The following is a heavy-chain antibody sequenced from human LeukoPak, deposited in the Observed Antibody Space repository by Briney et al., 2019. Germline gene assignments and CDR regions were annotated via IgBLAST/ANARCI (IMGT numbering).Heavy chain of an antibody. V-gene: IGHV3-30-3*01. D-gene: IGHD3-3*01. CDR1: GFTFSSYA. J-gene: IGHJ6*02. CDR3: ARSERKRFLEWSLDYYYGMDV. CDR2: ISYDGSNK. Sequence: PGRSLRLSCAASGFTFSSYAMHWVRQAPGKGLEWVAVISYDGSNKYYADSVKGRFTISRDNTKNTLYLQMNSLRAEDTAVYYCARSERKRFLEWSLDYYYGMDVWGQGTTVTVSS.